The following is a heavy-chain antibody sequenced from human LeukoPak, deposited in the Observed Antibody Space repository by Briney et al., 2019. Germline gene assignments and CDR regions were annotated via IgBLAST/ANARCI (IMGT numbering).Heavy chain of an antibody. J-gene: IGHJ4*02. CDR2: ISYDGSNK. Sequence: PGGSLRLSCAASGFTFSRYAMHWVRQAPGKGLEWVAVISYDGSNKYYADSVKGRFTISRDNSKNTLYLQMNSLRAGDTAVYYCAKPHFDDWGQGTLVTVSS. V-gene: IGHV3-30*04. CDR1: GFTFSRYA. CDR3: AKPHFDD.